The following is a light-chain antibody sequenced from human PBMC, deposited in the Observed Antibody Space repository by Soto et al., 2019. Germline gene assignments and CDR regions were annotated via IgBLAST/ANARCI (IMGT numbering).Light chain of an antibody. V-gene: IGKV3-15*01. Sequence: EIVMTQSPVTLSVSPGEGATLSCRASQSVSSNLAWYQQKPGQAPRLLIYGASTRATGIPARFSGSGSGTEFTHTVISLHSEDFAVYYCQQYNNWPPYTFGQGTKLEIK. J-gene: IGKJ2*01. CDR3: QQYNNWPPYT. CDR1: QSVSSN. CDR2: GAS.